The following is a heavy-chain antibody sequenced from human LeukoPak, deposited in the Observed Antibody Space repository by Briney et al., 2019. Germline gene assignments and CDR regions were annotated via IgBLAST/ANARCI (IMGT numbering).Heavy chain of an antibody. D-gene: IGHD3-3*01. CDR2: INHSGST. Sequence: KPSETLSLTCAVYGGSFSGYYWSWIRQPPGKGLERIGEINHSGSTNYNPSLKSRVTISVDTSKNQFSLKLSSVTAADTAVYYCARTQTYYDFWSGYSPFDYWGQGTLVTVSS. CDR1: GGSFSGYY. V-gene: IGHV4-34*01. J-gene: IGHJ4*02. CDR3: ARTQTYYDFWSGYSPFDY.